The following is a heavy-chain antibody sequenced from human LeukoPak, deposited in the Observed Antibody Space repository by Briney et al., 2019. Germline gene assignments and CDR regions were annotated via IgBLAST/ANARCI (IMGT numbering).Heavy chain of an antibody. V-gene: IGHV4-34*01. D-gene: IGHD3-22*01. Sequence: SETLSLTCAVYGGSFSGYYWSWIRQPPGKGLEWIGEINHSGSTNYNPSLKSRVTISVDTSKNQFSLKLSSVTAADTAVYYCARDFRGYYDSSGYFRLRVFDYWGQGTLVTVSS. CDR1: GGSFSGYY. CDR2: INHSGST. CDR3: ARDFRGYYDSSGYFRLRVFDY. J-gene: IGHJ4*02.